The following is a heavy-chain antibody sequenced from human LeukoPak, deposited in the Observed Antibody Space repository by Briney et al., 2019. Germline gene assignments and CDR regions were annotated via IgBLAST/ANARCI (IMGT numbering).Heavy chain of an antibody. CDR2: IYPGDSDT. Sequence: GESLKISCMGSGFSFTSYWIGWVRQMPGKGLEWMGIIYPGDSDTRYSPSFQGQVTISADKSISTAYLQWSSLKASDTAMYYCARPVMGSSWYIDYWGQGTLVTVSS. J-gene: IGHJ4*02. CDR1: GFSFTSYW. V-gene: IGHV5-51*01. D-gene: IGHD6-13*01. CDR3: ARPVMGSSWYIDY.